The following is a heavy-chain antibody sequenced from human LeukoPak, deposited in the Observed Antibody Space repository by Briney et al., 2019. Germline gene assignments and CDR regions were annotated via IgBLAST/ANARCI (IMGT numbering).Heavy chain of an antibody. Sequence: SETLSLTCTVSGGSISSHHWSWIRQPPGKGLEWIGYIYYSGTTNYSPSLKSRVTISVDTPKNQFSLKLNSVTAADTAVYYCARSPSCRRGSCDSWFFDLWGRGTLVTVSS. CDR2: IYYSGTT. CDR3: ARSPSCRRGSCDSWFFDL. D-gene: IGHD2-15*01. J-gene: IGHJ2*01. V-gene: IGHV4-59*11. CDR1: GGSISSHH.